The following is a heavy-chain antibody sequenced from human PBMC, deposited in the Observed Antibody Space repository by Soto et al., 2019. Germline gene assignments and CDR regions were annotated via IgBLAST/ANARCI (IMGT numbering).Heavy chain of an antibody. V-gene: IGHV4-30-2*01. D-gene: IGHD3-22*01. CDR3: ARTLRYYYDSSGRNYYYGMDV. Sequence: SETLSLTCAVSGGSISSGGYSWSWIRQPPGKGLEWIGYIYHSGSTYYNPSLKSRVTISVDRSKNQFSLKLSSVTAADTAVYYCARTLRYYYDSSGRNYYYGMDVWGQGTTVTSP. CDR2: IYHSGST. J-gene: IGHJ6*02. CDR1: GGSISSGGYS.